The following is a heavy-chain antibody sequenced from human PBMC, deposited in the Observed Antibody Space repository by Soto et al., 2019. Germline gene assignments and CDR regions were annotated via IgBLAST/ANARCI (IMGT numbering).Heavy chain of an antibody. V-gene: IGHV1-69*01. J-gene: IGHJ3*02. CDR2: IVPLFGTT. D-gene: IGHD3-10*02. CDR3: ARDGYVKSTRPRGAFDI. CDR1: GGTFSSYT. Sequence: QVQLVQSGAEVKKPGSSVKVSCKASGGTFSSYTFSWVRQAPGQGLEWMGGIVPLFGTTNDAKIFQGRVTISAEESTSTVYMELRSLRSDESDLYYCARDGYVKSTRPRGAFDIWGQGTVITVSS.